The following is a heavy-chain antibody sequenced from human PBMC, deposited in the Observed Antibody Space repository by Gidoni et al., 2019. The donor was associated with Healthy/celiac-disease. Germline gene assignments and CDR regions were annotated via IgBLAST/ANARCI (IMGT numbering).Heavy chain of an antibody. Sequence: QVQLVESVGGVVQPGRSLRLSCAAPGFTLSSYGLNWVRQAPGKGLEWVAVISNDGSNKYYADSVKGRFTISRDNSKNTLYLQMNSLRAEDAAVYYCAKDGYGSSAYYYYMDVWGKGTTVTVSS. CDR1: GFTLSSYG. CDR3: AKDGYGSSAYYYYMDV. J-gene: IGHJ6*03. D-gene: IGHD6-6*01. V-gene: IGHV3-30*18. CDR2: ISNDGSNK.